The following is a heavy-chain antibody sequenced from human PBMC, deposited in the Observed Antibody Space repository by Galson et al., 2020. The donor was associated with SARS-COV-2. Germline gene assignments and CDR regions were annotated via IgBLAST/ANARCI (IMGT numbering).Heavy chain of an antibody. Sequence: SLQILRTAPGITFNKYGMHWVRQAPGKGLHWVPVISFDGGNKYYSDTVKGRFTIPRDNSRYTLVLQMDSLRAEDTSVYLCAKDAGYRNYYDSSGHYYAGSLDYWGHGTLVAVSS. CDR2: ISFDGGNK. D-gene: IGHD3-22*01. V-gene: IGHV3-30*18. CDR1: GITFNKYG. J-gene: IGHJ4*01. CDR3: AKDAGYRNYYDSSGHYYAGSLDY.